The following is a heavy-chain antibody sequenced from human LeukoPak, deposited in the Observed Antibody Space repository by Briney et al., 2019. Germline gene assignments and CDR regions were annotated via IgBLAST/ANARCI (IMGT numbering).Heavy chain of an antibody. CDR3: ATYRQVLLPFES. D-gene: IGHD2-8*02. J-gene: IGHJ4*02. Sequence: SETLSLTRTVSGGSISSYYWCWIWQPAGKGLGWVGRIYTSGSTTYNPSLQSRGTMSVDTSKNQFSLKRSSVTAADTAIYYCATYRQVLLPFESWGQGTLVTVSS. CDR2: IYTSGST. V-gene: IGHV4-59*10. CDR1: GGSISSYY.